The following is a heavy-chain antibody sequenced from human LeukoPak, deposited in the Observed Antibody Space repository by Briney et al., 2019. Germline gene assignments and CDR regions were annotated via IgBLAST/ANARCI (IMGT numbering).Heavy chain of an antibody. Sequence: SETLSLTCTVSGGSISSGGYYWSWIRQPPGKGLEWIGYIYHSGSTYYNPSLKSRVTISVDRSKNQFSLKLSSVTAADTAVYYCARGTSRYNWNDLFDYWGQGTLVTVSS. CDR3: ARGTSRYNWNDLFDY. CDR2: IYHSGST. CDR1: GGSISSGGYY. J-gene: IGHJ4*02. D-gene: IGHD1-1*01. V-gene: IGHV4-30-2*01.